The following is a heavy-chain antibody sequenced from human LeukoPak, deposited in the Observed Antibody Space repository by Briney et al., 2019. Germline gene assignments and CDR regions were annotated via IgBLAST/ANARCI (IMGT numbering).Heavy chain of an antibody. Sequence: GESLKISCKGSGYSFTSYWIGWVRQMPGKGLEWMGNIYPGDSDTRYSPSFQGQVTISADKSISTAYLQWSSLKASDTAMYYCARQDSSGWSPLVNWFDPWGQGTLVTVSS. CDR3: ARQDSSGWSPLVNWFDP. CDR2: IYPGDSDT. CDR1: GYSFTSYW. J-gene: IGHJ5*02. D-gene: IGHD6-19*01. V-gene: IGHV5-51*01.